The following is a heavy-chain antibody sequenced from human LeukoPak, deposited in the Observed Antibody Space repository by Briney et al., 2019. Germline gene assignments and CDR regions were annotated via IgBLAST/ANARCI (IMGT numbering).Heavy chain of an antibody. CDR1: GLTLSEFS. CDR2: LRGSTFSV. CDR3: ARYGGFVLWNGYFESRGGYLDS. V-gene: IGHV3-69-1*01. D-gene: IGHD3-3*01. J-gene: IGHJ4*02. Sequence: GGSLRLACEVSGLTLSEFSMNWVRQAPGKGLEWVSFLRGSTFSVTYADTVKGRFTISRDNAKNSVYLQMNSLRVEDTAVYYCARYGGFVLWNGYFESRGGYLDSWGQGTLVTVSS.